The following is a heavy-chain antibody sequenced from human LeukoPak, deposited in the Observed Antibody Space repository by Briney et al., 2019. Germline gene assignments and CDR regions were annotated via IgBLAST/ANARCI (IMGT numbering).Heavy chain of an antibody. Sequence: GASVTVSCKASGYTFSSHAVHWVRQAPGQRLEWMGWINAGNGDTKYSQKFQDRVTITRDTSASTAYMELSSLRSGDTAVYYCAIHCSGGSCSRSYYFDYWGQGTRVTVSS. V-gene: IGHV1-3*01. D-gene: IGHD2-15*01. J-gene: IGHJ4*02. CDR1: GYTFSSHA. CDR3: AIHCSGGSCSRSYYFDY. CDR2: INAGNGDT.